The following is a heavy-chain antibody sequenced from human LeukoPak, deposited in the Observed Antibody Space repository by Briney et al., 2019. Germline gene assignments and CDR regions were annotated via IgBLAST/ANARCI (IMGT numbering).Heavy chain of an antibody. V-gene: IGHV4-4*07. D-gene: IGHD4-17*01. CDR3: ARERPYGDYPSYYYYMDV. J-gene: IGHJ6*03. CDR2: ICTSGST. CDR1: GGSISSYY. Sequence: PSETLSLTCTVSGGSISSYYWSWIRQPAGKGLEWIGRICTSGSTNYNPSLKSRVTMSVDTSKNQFSLKLSSVTAADTAVYYCARERPYGDYPSYYYYMDVWGKGTTVTVSS.